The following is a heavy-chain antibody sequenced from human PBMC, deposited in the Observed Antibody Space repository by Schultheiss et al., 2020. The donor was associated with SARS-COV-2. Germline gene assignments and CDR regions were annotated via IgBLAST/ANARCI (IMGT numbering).Heavy chain of an antibody. CDR2: IYHSGST. J-gene: IGHJ4*02. V-gene: IGHV4-38-2*02. Sequence: SETLSLTCAVSGYSISSGYYWGWIRQPPGKGLEWIGSIYHSGSTYYNPSLKSLVTISVDTSKNQFSLKLSSVTAADTAVYYCAREREGATTLALGYWGQGTLVTVSS. D-gene: IGHD1-26*01. CDR3: AREREGATTLALGY. CDR1: GYSISSGYY.